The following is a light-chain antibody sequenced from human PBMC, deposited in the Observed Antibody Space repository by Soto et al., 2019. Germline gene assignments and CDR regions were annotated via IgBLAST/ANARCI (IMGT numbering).Light chain of an antibody. CDR1: SSKIGAGYD. V-gene: IGLV1-40*01. CDR2: GNS. J-gene: IGLJ1*01. Sequence: QSVLTQPPSVSGAPGQRVTISCPGSSSKIGAGYDVHWYHQLPGTAPKLLIYGNSNRPSGVPDRFSGSKSGTSASLAITGLQAEDEADYSGKSYDSSLSGYVFGPGTKVTVL. CDR3: KSYDSSLSGYV.